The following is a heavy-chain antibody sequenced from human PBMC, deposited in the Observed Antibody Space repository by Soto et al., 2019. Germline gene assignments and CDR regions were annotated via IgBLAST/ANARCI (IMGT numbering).Heavy chain of an antibody. CDR3: ARDRGTGWYYFDY. CDR2: INNDGSST. V-gene: IGHV3-74*01. D-gene: IGHD6-19*01. CDR1: GFTFTRYS. J-gene: IGHJ4*02. Sequence: GGSLRLSCAASGFTFTRYSMNWVRQAPGKGLVWVSRINNDGSSTTYADSVKGRFTISRDNAKNTLYLQMNSLRAEDTAVYYCARDRGTGWYYFDYWGQGTLVTVSS.